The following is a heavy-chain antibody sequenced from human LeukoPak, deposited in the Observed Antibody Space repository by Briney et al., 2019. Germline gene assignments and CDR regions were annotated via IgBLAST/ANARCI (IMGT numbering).Heavy chain of an antibody. CDR2: TTHSASS. CDR3: ARMWPGRIGGSLGSSDY. CDR1: GGSFRGYY. V-gene: IGHV4-34*01. J-gene: IGHJ4*02. Sequence: SETLSLTCGVAGGSFRGYYWTWIRQAPGKGLEWIGETTHSASSNYNPSLKSRVNISVDMAKNQFSLTLSSVTAADTGEYYCARMWPGRIGGSLGSSDYWGQGTLVTVSS. D-gene: IGHD1-26*01.